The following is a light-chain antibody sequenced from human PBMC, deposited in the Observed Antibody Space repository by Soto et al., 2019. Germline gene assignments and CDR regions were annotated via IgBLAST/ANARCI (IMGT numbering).Light chain of an antibody. CDR2: EDT. Sequence: QSALTQPASVSGSPGQSITISCTGTSNDIGNSNLVSWYQQHPDRAPKLLIYEDTKRPSGISDRFSGSTSGNTASLTISGLRAEDGAIYHCSSYAGGTTVFGGGTKLTVL. CDR3: SSYAGGTTV. J-gene: IGLJ2*01. CDR1: SNDIGNSNL. V-gene: IGLV2-23*01.